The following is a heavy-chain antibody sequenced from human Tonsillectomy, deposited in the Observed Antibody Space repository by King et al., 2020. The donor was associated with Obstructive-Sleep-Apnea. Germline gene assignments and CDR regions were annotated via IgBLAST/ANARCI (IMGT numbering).Heavy chain of an antibody. V-gene: IGHV3-11*05. Sequence: GQLVQSGGGLVKPGGSLRLSCAASGFTFSDYYMSWIRQAPGKGLEWVSYISTDSIYTNYADSVKGRFTISRDNARNSLYLQMNSLRAEDTAVYYVARGRLGGLRYFDWLLFFVYWGQGTLVTVSS. CDR3: ARGRLGGLRYFDWLLFFVY. CDR1: GFTFSDYY. CDR2: ISTDSIYT. D-gene: IGHD3-9*01. J-gene: IGHJ4*02.